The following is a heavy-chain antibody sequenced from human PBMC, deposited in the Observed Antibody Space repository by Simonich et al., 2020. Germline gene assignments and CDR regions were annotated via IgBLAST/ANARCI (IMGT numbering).Heavy chain of an antibody. CDR1: GFTFSSYS. CDR3: ARDVDTAMVFDY. V-gene: IGHV3-21*01. Sequence: EVQLVESGGGLVKPGGSLRLSCAASGFTFSSYSMKWVRQAPGKWLEWVSSISSSISYIYYADSGKGRFTISRDNAKNSLYLQMNSLRAEDTAVYYCARDVDTAMVFDYWGQGTLVTVSS. D-gene: IGHD5-18*01. J-gene: IGHJ4*02. CDR2: ISSSISYI.